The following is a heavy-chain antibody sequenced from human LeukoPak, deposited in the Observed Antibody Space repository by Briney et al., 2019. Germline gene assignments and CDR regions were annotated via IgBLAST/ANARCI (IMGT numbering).Heavy chain of an antibody. CDR3: ARGPHSSSLRNWFDP. D-gene: IGHD6-6*01. V-gene: IGHV4-61*02. CDR1: RGSISRGSYY. J-gene: IGHJ5*02. CDR2: IYSSGST. Sequence: PSQSLSLTCTVSRGSISRGSYYWRWLRQPAGTGLEWVGRIYSSGSTKDNPSRKRRVTISEEKYKNQFSLKLSSVTAADTAVYYCARGPHSSSLRNWFDPWGQGTLVTVSS.